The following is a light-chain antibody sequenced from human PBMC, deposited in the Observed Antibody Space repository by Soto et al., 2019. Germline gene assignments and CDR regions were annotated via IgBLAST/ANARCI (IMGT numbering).Light chain of an antibody. CDR2: LNSDGSH. Sequence: QPVLTQSPSASASLGASVKLTCTLSSGHSSYAIAWHQQQPEKGPRYLMKLNSDGSHSKGDAIPDRFSGSSSGAERYLTSSSVQYEDEAYYYCQTWGTGIRVFGGGTKLTVL. V-gene: IGLV4-69*01. J-gene: IGLJ3*02. CDR1: SGHSSYA. CDR3: QTWGTGIRV.